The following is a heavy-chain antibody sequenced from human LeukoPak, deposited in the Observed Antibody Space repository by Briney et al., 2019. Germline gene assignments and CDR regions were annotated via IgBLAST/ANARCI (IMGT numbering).Heavy chain of an antibody. CDR3: ARVTWFGESAFFDY. V-gene: IGHV1-2*06. J-gene: IGHJ4*02. CDR2: INPNSGGT. CDR1: GYTFTGYY. D-gene: IGHD3-10*01. Sequence: GASVKVSCKASGYTFTGYYMHWVRQAPGQGLEWMGRINPNSGGTNYAQKFQGRVTMTRDTSISTAYMELSRLRSDDTAVYYCARVTWFGESAFFDYWGQGTLVTVSS.